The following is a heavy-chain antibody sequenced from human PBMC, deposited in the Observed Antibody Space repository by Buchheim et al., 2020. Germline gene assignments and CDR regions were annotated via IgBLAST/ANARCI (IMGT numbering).Heavy chain of an antibody. Sequence: QVQLVGSGGGVVQPGRSLRLSCAASGFTFSSYGMHWVRQAPGKGLEWVAVISYDGSNKYYADSVKGRFTISRDNSKNTLYLQMNSLRAEDTAVYYCAKDSGSSWFTKTGYYYGMDVWGQGTT. CDR1: GFTFSSYG. D-gene: IGHD6-13*01. CDR2: ISYDGSNK. CDR3: AKDSGSSWFTKTGYYYGMDV. V-gene: IGHV3-30*18. J-gene: IGHJ6*02.